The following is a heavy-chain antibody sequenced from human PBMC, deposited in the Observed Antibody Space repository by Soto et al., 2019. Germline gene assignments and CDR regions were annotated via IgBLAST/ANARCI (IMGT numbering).Heavy chain of an antibody. Sequence: PSEALSLNCTVSGDSISGGASFWSWIRQPPGKSKEWIDNVYYSGHAYYNTSLKNQLNKSMDKTKNQFSLLLKSMTAADTAVYYCAKLSCTSSTCYFPGWFVPWGQGTLGTVSS. CDR2: VYYSGHA. D-gene: IGHD2-2*01. CDR1: GDSISGGASF. CDR3: AKLSCTSSTCYFPGWFVP. V-gene: IGHV4-31*01. J-gene: IGHJ5*02.